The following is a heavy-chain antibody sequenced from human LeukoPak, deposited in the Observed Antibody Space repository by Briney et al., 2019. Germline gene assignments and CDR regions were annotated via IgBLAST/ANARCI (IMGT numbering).Heavy chain of an antibody. V-gene: IGHV4-34*01. CDR2: INHSGST. J-gene: IGHJ4*02. CDR3: ARLFGY. CDR1: GFTFSSFA. Sequence: GSLRLSRVASGFTFSSFAMTWIRQPPGKGLEWIGEINHSGSTNYNPSLKSRVTISVDTSKNQFSLKLSSVTAADTAVYYCARLFGYWGQGTLVTVSS.